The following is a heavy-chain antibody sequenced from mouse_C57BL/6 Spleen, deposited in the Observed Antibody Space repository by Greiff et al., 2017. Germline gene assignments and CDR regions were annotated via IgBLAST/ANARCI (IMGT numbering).Heavy chain of an antibody. J-gene: IGHJ2*01. D-gene: IGHD2-1*01. Sequence: VQLQQPGAELVRPGSSVKLSCKASGYTFTSYWMHWVKQRPIQGLEWIGNIDPSDSETHYNQKFKDKATLTVDKSSSTAYMQLSSLTSEDSAVYYCARGRLYGNYPYYFDYWGQGTTLTVSS. CDR2: IDPSDSET. CDR3: ARGRLYGNYPYYFDY. V-gene: IGHV1-52*01. CDR1: GYTFTSYW.